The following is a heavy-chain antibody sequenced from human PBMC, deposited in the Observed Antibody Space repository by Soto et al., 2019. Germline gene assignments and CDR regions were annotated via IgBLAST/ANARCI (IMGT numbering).Heavy chain of an antibody. CDR2: ISAYNGNT. CDR3: ASNSSGWYEDYYYYGMHV. D-gene: IGHD6-19*01. CDR1: GYTFTSYG. Sequence: QVQLVQSGAEVKKPGASVKVSCKASGYTFTSYGISWVRQAPGQGLEWMGWISAYNGNTNYAQKLQGRVTMTTDTATSTAYMELRSLRSDDTAVYYCASNSSGWYEDYYYYGMHVWGQGTTVTVSS. V-gene: IGHV1-18*01. J-gene: IGHJ6*02.